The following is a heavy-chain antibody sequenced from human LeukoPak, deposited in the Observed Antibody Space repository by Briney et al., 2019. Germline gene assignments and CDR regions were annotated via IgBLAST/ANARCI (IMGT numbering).Heavy chain of an antibody. V-gene: IGHV3-21*01. J-gene: IGHJ4*02. CDR3: AREGGGYSYGFPDY. CDR2: ISSSSSYI. D-gene: IGHD5-18*01. Sequence: PGGSLRLSCAASGFTFSSYSMNWVRQAPGKGLEWVSSISSSSSYIYYADSVKGRFTISRDNAKNSLYLQMNCLRAKDTAVYYCAREGGGYSYGFPDYWGQGTLVTVSS. CDR1: GFTFSSYS.